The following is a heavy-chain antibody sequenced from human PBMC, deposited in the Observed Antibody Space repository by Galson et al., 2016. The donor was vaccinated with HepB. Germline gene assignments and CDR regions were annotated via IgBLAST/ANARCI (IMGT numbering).Heavy chain of an antibody. D-gene: IGHD5-24*01. Sequence: SLRLSCAASGFTFSNYWMTWVRQAPGKGLEWVANIKQDGRTNNYVGSVKGRFTITRDNPKKSLYLQLNSLRAEDTALYYCARVASEDEGIDVWGLGTMVTVSS. CDR2: IKQDGRTN. V-gene: IGHV3-7*01. J-gene: IGHJ6*02. CDR1: GFTFSNYW. CDR3: ARVASEDEGIDV.